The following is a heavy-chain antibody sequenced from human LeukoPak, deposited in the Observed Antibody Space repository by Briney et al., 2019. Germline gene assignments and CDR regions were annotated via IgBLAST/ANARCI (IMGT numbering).Heavy chain of an antibody. CDR3: AQQLGYCSGGTCYFTY. CDR2: ISNSGGDT. D-gene: IGHD2-15*01. Sequence: GGSLRLSCAASGFTFSSYAMSWVRQAPGKGLEWVAAISNSGGDTFYSDSGKGRFAIARDNSKNTLYLQMNSLRVDDTAVYYCAQQLGYCSGGTCYFTYWGQGTLVTVSS. V-gene: IGHV3-23*01. CDR1: GFTFSSYA. J-gene: IGHJ1*01.